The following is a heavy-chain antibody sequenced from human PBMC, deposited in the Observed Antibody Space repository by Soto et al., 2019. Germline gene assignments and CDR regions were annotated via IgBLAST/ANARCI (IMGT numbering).Heavy chain of an antibody. J-gene: IGHJ4*02. CDR2: ISGSGGST. CDR1: GFTFSSYA. V-gene: IGHV3-23*01. CDR3: VARYCSSTTCYQVDY. D-gene: IGHD2-2*01. Sequence: GGSLRLSCAASGFTFSSYAMSWVRQAPGKGLEWVSAISGSGGSTYYADSVKGRFTISRDNSKNTVYLQMSSLRSEDSAVYHCVARYCSSTTCYQVDYWGQGTLVTVSS.